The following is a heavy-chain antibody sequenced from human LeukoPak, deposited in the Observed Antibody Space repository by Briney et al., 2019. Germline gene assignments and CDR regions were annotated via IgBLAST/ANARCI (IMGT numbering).Heavy chain of an antibody. Sequence: PGGSLRLSCAASGFTFSSYSMNWVRQAPGKGLEWVSSISSSSSYIYYADSVKGRFTISRDNAKNSLYLQMNSLRAEDTAVYYCARDYCSSTSCLEGFFDYWGQGTLVTVSS. CDR2: ISSSSSYI. CDR3: ARDYCSSTSCLEGFFDY. D-gene: IGHD2-2*01. V-gene: IGHV3-21*01. CDR1: GFTFSSYS. J-gene: IGHJ4*02.